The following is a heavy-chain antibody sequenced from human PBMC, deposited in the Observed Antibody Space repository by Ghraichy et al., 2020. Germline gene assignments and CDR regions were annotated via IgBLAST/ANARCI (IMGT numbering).Heavy chain of an antibody. D-gene: IGHD3-10*01. CDR3: ARTSMVRGVITQRGIYYYGMDV. V-gene: IGHV1-69*13. CDR2: IIPIFGTA. CDR1: GGTFSSYA. J-gene: IGHJ6*02. Sequence: SVKVSCKASGGTFSSYAISWVRQAPGQGLEWMGGIIPIFGTANYAQKFQGRVTITADESTSTAYMELSSLRSEDTAVYYCARTSMVRGVITQRGIYYYGMDVWGQGTTVTVSS.